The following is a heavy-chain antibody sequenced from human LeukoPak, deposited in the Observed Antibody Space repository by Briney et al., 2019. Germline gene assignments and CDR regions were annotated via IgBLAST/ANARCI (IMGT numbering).Heavy chain of an antibody. J-gene: IGHJ4*02. CDR1: GFTFDDYA. D-gene: IGHD3-22*01. Sequence: GGSLRLSCAASGFTFDDYAMHWVRQAPGKGLEWVSGISWNSGSIGYADSVKGRFTISRDNAKNSLYLQMNSLRAEDTAVYYCARDQRSSQWLLPLAYWGQGTLVTVSS. CDR3: ARDQRSSQWLLPLAY. V-gene: IGHV3-9*01. CDR2: ISWNSGSI.